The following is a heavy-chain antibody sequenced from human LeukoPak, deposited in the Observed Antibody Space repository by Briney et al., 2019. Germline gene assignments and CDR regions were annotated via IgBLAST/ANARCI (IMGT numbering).Heavy chain of an antibody. CDR3: ARGPRIVSWFDP. V-gene: IGHV1-69*13. CDR1: GGTFSSYA. D-gene: IGHD2-21*01. CDR2: IIPIFGTA. J-gene: IGHJ5*02. Sequence: SVKVSCKASGGTFSSYAISWVRQAPGQGLEWMGGIIPIFGTANYAQKFQGRVTITADESTSTAYMELSSLRSEDTAVYYCARGPRIVSWFDPWGRGTLVTVSS.